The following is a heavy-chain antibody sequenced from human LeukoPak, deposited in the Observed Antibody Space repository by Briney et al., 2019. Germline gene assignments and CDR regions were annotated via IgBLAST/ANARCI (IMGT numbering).Heavy chain of an antibody. CDR3: ARGEYYYGSGNSWYFDL. Sequence: GGSLRLSCAASGFTFSRYAMHWVRQAPGKGLEWVAVISYDGSNEYYADSVKSRFTISRDNSKNTLYLQMNSLRAEDTAVYYCARGEYYYGSGNSWYFDLWGRGTLVTVSS. J-gene: IGHJ2*01. CDR1: GFTFSRYA. V-gene: IGHV3-30-3*01. CDR2: ISYDGSNE. D-gene: IGHD3-10*01.